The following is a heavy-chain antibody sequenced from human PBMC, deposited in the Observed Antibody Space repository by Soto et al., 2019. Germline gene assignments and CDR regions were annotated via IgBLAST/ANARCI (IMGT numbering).Heavy chain of an antibody. CDR3: ARRRYGSGARDLDY. V-gene: IGHV1-18*01. CDR2: ITAYNGNT. J-gene: IGHJ4*02. Sequence: QVQLVQSGAEVKKPGASVKVSCKASGHTFTSYGITWVRQAPGQGLAWMGWITAYNGNTNYAQNLQGRVTMTTDTSTNTAYMELRSLRSDDTAVYYCARRRYGSGARDLDYWGQGTLVTVSS. CDR1: GHTFTSYG. D-gene: IGHD3-10*01.